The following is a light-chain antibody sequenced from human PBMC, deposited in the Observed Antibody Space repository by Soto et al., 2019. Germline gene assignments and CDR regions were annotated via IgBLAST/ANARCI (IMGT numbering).Light chain of an antibody. J-gene: IGLJ1*01. V-gene: IGLV2-14*01. CDR1: SSDVGGYNY. CDR2: EVS. Sequence: LTQPASVSGSPGQSITISCTGTSSDVGGYNYVSWYQQHPGKAPKLMIYEVSNRPSGVSNRFSGSKSGNTASLIISGLQAEDEADYYCSSYTSSSTPYVFGTGTKVTVL. CDR3: SSYTSSSTPYV.